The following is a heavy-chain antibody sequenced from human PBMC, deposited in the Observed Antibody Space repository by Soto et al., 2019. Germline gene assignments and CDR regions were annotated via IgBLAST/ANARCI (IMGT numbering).Heavy chain of an antibody. V-gene: IGHV2-5*02. J-gene: IGHJ4*02. CDR2: IYWDDDR. D-gene: IGHD3-3*01. CDR3: AHRRSVTVSTARGIFDD. CDR1: GFSLTTSGVG. Sequence: QITLRESGPTLVKPTQTLTLTCTFSGFSLTTSGVGVGWIRQPPGKALEWLAHIYWDDDRRYTPSLKNRLTIDRDTAKTQVVLTMTNMDPVDTATYYCAHRRSVTVSTARGIFDDWGQGTLVTVSA.